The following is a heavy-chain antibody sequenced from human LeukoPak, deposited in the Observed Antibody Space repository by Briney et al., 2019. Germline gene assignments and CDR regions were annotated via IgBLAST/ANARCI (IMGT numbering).Heavy chain of an antibody. Sequence: PSETQSLTCTVSGGSISSSGYYWGWIRQPPGKGLEWIGTIYYSGSTDYNPSLKSRVTISVDTSKNQFSLKLSSLTAADTALYYCASYGILTGYRFDYWGQGTLVTVSS. CDR3: ASYGILTGYRFDY. V-gene: IGHV4-39*01. CDR1: GGSISSSGYY. D-gene: IGHD3-9*01. J-gene: IGHJ4*02. CDR2: IYYSGST.